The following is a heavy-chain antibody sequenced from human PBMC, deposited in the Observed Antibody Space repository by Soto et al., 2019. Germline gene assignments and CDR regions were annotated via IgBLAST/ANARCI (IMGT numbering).Heavy chain of an antibody. J-gene: IGHJ4*02. D-gene: IGHD1-1*01. V-gene: IGHV4-39*01. Sequence: QLQLQESGPGLVKPSETLSLTCTVSGGSFPSSSYYWAWVRQPPGKGMAWIAYIYYSGSTYYNPSLTSRVTISVDTSRNQFSLRLSAVTAADTAVYYCATVPIVGTTPYYVDYLGQGTLVTVSS. CDR2: IYYSGST. CDR3: ATVPIVGTTPYYVDY. CDR1: GGSFPSSSYY.